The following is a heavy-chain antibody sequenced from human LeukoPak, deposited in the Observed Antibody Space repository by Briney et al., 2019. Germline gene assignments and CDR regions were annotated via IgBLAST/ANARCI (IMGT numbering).Heavy chain of an antibody. Sequence: RPGGSLRLSCAASGFTFSSYGMHWVRQAPGKGLEWVAVIWYGGSNKYYADSVKGRFTISRDNSKNTLYLQMNSLRADDTAVYYCARFAAGGSYYYYMDVWGKGTTVTVSS. CDR3: ARFAAGGSYYYYMDV. CDR1: GFTFSSYG. V-gene: IGHV3-33*08. CDR2: IWYGGSNK. J-gene: IGHJ6*03. D-gene: IGHD6-25*01.